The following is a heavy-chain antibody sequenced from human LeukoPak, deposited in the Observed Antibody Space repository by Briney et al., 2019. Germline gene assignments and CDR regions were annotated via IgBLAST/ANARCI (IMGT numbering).Heavy chain of an antibody. D-gene: IGHD2-15*01. J-gene: IGHJ4*02. Sequence: SVKVSCKASGGTGSSYAISWARQAPGQGLEGMGRISPILVIANYAQKFQGRVTITADKSTSTAYMELSSLRSEDTAVYYCARDRRYCRGGSCRVHYFDYWGQGTLVTASS. CDR1: GGTGSSYA. CDR3: ARDRRYCRGGSCRVHYFDY. CDR2: ISPILVIA. V-gene: IGHV1-69*04.